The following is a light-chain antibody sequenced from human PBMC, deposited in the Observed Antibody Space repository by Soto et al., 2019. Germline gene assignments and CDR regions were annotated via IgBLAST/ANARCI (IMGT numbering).Light chain of an antibody. CDR2: GTS. V-gene: IGKV3-20*01. J-gene: IGKJ2*01. Sequence: EIVLTQSPGTLSLSPGERATLSCRTSQTVSSTYLAWYQQKRGQAPRLLIYGTSNRATGIPDRFSGSGSGTDFTLTISRRGPEDFAVYHCQLYGSSPLNSFAQGTELEIK. CDR3: QLYGSSPLNS. CDR1: QTVSSTY.